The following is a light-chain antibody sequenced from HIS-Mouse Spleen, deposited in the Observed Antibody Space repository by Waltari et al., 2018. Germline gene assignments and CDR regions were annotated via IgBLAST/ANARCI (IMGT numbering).Light chain of an antibody. CDR2: EGS. J-gene: IGLJ2*01. CDR1: SSHVGRYNL. Sequence: QSALTQPASVSGSPGQSITISCTGTSSHVGRYNLVSWYQQHPGKAPELMIYEGSKRPSGVSNRFSGSKSGNTASLTISGLQAEDEADYYCCSYAGSSTFVVVFGGGTKLTVL. CDR3: CSYAGSSTFVVV. V-gene: IGLV2-23*03.